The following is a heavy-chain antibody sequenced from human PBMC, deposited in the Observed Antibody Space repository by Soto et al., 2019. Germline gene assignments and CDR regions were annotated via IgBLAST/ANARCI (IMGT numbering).Heavy chain of an antibody. Sequence: VPLVQSGAEVREPGASVKVSCKASGYSFTSLDINWVRQTTGQGLEWMGWMQPSSGRTGYAQKFQGRVTMTRDTSINTAYMELSSLTSDDTAFYYCARGVTAGVDYWGQGTLVTVSS. D-gene: IGHD1-26*01. CDR1: GYSFTSLD. V-gene: IGHV1-8*01. J-gene: IGHJ4*02. CDR3: ARGVTAGVDY. CDR2: MQPSSGRT.